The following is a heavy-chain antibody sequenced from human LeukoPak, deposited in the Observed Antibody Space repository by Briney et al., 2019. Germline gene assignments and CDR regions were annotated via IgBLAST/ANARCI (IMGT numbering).Heavy chain of an antibody. V-gene: IGHV3-30-3*01. CDR1: GLIFPDYA. J-gene: IGHJ4*02. CDR2: ISHDGINK. D-gene: IGHD3-10*01. CDR3: ARGSPPDS. Sequence: GGSLRLSCAASGLIFPDYAMFWVRQAPGKGLEWVAIISHDGINKYYTDSVKGRFTISKDNSKNTLYLQMDSLTIEDTAMYYCARGSPPDSWDQGTLVSVSS.